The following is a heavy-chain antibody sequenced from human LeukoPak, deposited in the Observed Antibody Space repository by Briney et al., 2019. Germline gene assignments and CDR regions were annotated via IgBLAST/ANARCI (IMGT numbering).Heavy chain of an antibody. Sequence: ASVKVSCKASGYTFTSYGISWVRQAPGQGLEWMGWISAYNGNTNYAQKLQGRVTMTTDTSTSTAYMELRSLRSDDTAVYYCARDHSVVGATYFDYWGQGTLVTVSS. V-gene: IGHV1-18*01. CDR1: GYTFTSYG. CDR2: ISAYNGNT. D-gene: IGHD1-26*01. CDR3: ARDHSVVGATYFDY. J-gene: IGHJ4*02.